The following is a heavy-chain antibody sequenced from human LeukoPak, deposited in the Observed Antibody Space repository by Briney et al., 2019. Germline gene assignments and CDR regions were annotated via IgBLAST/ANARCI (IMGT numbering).Heavy chain of an antibody. J-gene: IGHJ3*02. CDR2: IIPIFGTA. CDR3: ARLIVVVPAAIQDLDAFDI. Sequence: SVKVSCKASGGTFSSYAISWVRQAPGQGLEWMGGIIPIFGTANYAQKFQGRVTITADESTSTAYVELSSLRSEDTAVYYCARLIVVVPAAIQDLDAFDIWGQGTMVTVSS. CDR1: GGTFSSYA. D-gene: IGHD2-2*01. V-gene: IGHV1-69*13.